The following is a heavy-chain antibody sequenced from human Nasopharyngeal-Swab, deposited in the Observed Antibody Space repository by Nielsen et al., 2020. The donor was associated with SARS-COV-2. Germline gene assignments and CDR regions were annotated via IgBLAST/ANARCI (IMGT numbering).Heavy chain of an antibody. D-gene: IGHD3-10*01. Sequence: SQTLSPTCTVSGGSISSGGYYWSWIRQHPGKGLEWIGYIYYSGSTYYNPSLKSRVTISVDTSKNQFSLKLSSVTAADTAVYYCAREALKELLWFGESSSYYGMDVWGQGTTVTVSS. J-gene: IGHJ6*02. V-gene: IGHV4-31*03. CDR3: AREALKELLWFGESSSYYGMDV. CDR1: GGSISSGGYY. CDR2: IYYSGST.